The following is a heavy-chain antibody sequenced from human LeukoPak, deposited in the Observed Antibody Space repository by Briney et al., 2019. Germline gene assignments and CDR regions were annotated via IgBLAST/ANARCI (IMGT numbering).Heavy chain of an antibody. Sequence: PSETLSLTCTVSGGSISSSSYYWGWIRQPPGKGLEWIVSIYYSGSTYYNPSLKSRVTISVDTSKNQFSLKLSSVTAADTAVYYCARDRGGSGRNYFDHWGQGTLVTVSS. V-gene: IGHV4-39*07. D-gene: IGHD3-10*01. CDR1: GGSISSSSYY. J-gene: IGHJ4*02. CDR2: IYYSGST. CDR3: ARDRGGSGRNYFDH.